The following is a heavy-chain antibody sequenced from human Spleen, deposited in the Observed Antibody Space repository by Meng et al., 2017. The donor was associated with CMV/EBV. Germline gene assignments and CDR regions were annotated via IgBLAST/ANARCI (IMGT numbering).Heavy chain of an antibody. J-gene: IGHJ4*02. Sequence: ASVKVSCKGSGYTFSRYGISWVRQAPGQGLEWMGWISAYNGDTYYAQNLQGRVTMTTDRSTRTAYMELGSLTSDDTAVYYCARDMCSTTSCRFDFWGQGTLVTVSS. V-gene: IGHV1-18*01. CDR3: ARDMCSTTSCRFDF. CDR1: GYTFSRYG. CDR2: ISAYNGDT. D-gene: IGHD2-2*01.